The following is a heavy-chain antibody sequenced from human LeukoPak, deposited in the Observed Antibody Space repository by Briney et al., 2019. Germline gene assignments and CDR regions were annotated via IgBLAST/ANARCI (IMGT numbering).Heavy chain of an antibody. Sequence: SETLSLTCTVSGGSISSGGYYWSWIRQPPGKGLEWIGYIYHSGSTYYNPSLKSRVTISVDRSKNQFSLKLSSVTAADTAVYYCATLKQLPGWFDPWGQGTLVTVSS. J-gene: IGHJ5*02. CDR1: GGSISSGGYY. D-gene: IGHD6-6*01. V-gene: IGHV4-30-2*01. CDR2: IYHSGST. CDR3: ATLKQLPGWFDP.